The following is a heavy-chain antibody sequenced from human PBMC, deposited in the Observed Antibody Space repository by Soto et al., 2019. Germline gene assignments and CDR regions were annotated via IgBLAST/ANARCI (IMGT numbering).Heavy chain of an antibody. CDR2: ISSYGSDT. V-gene: IGHV3-74*01. CDR1: GFTFSRYW. CDR3: ASNYAYGEGYYWYGIDV. D-gene: IGHD3-16*01. J-gene: IGHJ6*02. Sequence: EVQLVESGGGLVLPGGSLRLSCAASGFTFSRYWMHWVRQAPGKGLVWVSRISSYGSDTHYADSVKGRFTISRDNAKNTLYLQMNSLRADDTAVYYCASNYAYGEGYYWYGIDVWGQGTTVTVSS.